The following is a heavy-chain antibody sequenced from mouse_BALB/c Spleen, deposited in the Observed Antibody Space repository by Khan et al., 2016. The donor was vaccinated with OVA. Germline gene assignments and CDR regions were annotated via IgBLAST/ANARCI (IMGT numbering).Heavy chain of an antibody. J-gene: IGHJ3*01. CDR1: GYTFTSYY. Sequence: QMQLEESGAELVKPGASVRLSCKASGYTFTSYYLYWVKQRPGQGLEWIGDINPSNGGTNFNEKFKTKATLTVDKSSSTAYMQLNSLTSEDSAVYYCTRSGYGSFAYWGQGTLVTVSA. CDR2: INPSNGGT. D-gene: IGHD2-2*01. CDR3: TRSGYGSFAY. V-gene: IGHV1S81*02.